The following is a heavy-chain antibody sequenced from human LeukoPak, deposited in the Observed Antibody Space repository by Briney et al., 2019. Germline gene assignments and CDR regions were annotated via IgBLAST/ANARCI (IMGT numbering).Heavy chain of an antibody. J-gene: IGHJ2*01. V-gene: IGHV4-31*03. CDR2: IYYSGST. CDR1: GGSISNGGYY. CDR3: ARDRYTVVSWYFDL. D-gene: IGHD4-23*01. Sequence: PSQTLSLTCTVRGGSISNGGYYWRSIRQHPAKGLEWIGYIYYSGSTYYNPSLKSRVTISVDTSKNQFSLKLSSVTAADTAVYYCARDRYTVVSWYFDLWGRGTLVTVSS.